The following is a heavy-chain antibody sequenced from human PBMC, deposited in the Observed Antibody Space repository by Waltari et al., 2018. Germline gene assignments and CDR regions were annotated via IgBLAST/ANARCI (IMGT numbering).Heavy chain of an antibody. J-gene: IGHJ5*02. D-gene: IGHD3-16*01. Sequence: QVQLQASGLRLLTPSVTLSLICTVSGGSISGFYWSWVRQPLGKGLDWIGSVYYTGSTNFNPSLKTRFTMSVVTSKNQFSLKLSFVTAADTAFYYWAGGGGGDWEWFDPWGQGTLVTVSS. CDR3: AGGGGGDWEWFDP. V-gene: IGHV4-59*01. CDR2: VYYTGST. CDR1: GGSISGFY.